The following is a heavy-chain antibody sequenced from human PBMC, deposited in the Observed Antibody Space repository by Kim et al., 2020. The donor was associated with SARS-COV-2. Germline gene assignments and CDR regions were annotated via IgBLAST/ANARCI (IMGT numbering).Heavy chain of an antibody. J-gene: IGHJ4*02. CDR1: GGTFSSYA. CDR2: IIPIFGTA. Sequence: SVKVSCKASGGTFSSYAISWVRQAPGQGLEWMGGIIPIFGTANYAQKFQGRVTITADESTSTAYMELSSLRSEDTAVYYCARMIAAAGNFDYWGQGTLVTVSS. D-gene: IGHD6-13*01. CDR3: ARMIAAAGNFDY. V-gene: IGHV1-69*13.